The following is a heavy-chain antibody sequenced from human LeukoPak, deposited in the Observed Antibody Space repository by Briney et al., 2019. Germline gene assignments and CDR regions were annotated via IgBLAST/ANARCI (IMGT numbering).Heavy chain of an antibody. CDR3: ARNYDFWSGYSTDAFDI. J-gene: IGHJ3*02. Sequence: ASVKVSCKASGYTFTSYDINWVRQAPGQGLEWMGWMNPNSGNTGYAQKFQGRVTMTRKTSISTDYMELSSLRSEDTAVYYCARNYDFWSGYSTDAFDIWGQGTMVTVSS. D-gene: IGHD3-3*01. CDR1: GYTFTSYD. CDR2: MNPNSGNT. V-gene: IGHV1-8*01.